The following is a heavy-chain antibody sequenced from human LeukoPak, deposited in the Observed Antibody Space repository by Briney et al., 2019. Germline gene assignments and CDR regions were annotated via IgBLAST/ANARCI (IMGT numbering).Heavy chain of an antibody. V-gene: IGHV3-33*01. J-gene: IGHJ4*02. CDR2: IWYDGSNK. Sequence: GGSLRLSCAASGFTFSSYGMHGVRQAPGKGLEWVAVIWYDGSNKYYADSVKGRFTISRDNAKNSLYLQMNSLTAEDTAVYYCARGKAVAFDDWGQGTLVTVSS. D-gene: IGHD6-19*01. CDR3: ARGKAVAFDD. CDR1: GFTFSSYG.